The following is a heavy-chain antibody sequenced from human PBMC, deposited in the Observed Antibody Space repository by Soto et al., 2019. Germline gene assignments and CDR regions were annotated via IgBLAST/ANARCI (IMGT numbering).Heavy chain of an antibody. CDR3: ARGGSTHYYYGLDV. CDR2: VAASGST. Sequence: PSETLSLTCTVSGGSISGFFWTWVRQPPGMPLEGLGHVAASGSTAYNPSLRRRLSLSLDVSKNRFSLELTSVTAADTATYFCARGGSTHYYYGLDVWGQGTTVTVYS. J-gene: IGHJ6*02. CDR1: GGSISGFF. V-gene: IGHV4-4*07.